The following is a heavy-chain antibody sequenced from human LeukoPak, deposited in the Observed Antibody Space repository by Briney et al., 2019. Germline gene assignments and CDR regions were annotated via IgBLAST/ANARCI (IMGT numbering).Heavy chain of an antibody. CDR1: GFSVSNSY. CDR3: ARDLRMWELLARGAFDI. V-gene: IGHV3-21*01. D-gene: IGHD1-26*01. CDR2: ISSSSSYI. J-gene: IGHJ3*02. Sequence: PGGSLRLSCAASGFSVSNSYMSWVRQAPGKGLEWVSSISSSSSYIYYADSVKGRFTISRDNAKNSLYLQMNSLRAEDTAVYYCARDLRMWELLARGAFDIWGQGTMVTVSS.